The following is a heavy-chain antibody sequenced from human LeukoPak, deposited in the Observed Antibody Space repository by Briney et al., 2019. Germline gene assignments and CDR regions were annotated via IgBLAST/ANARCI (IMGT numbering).Heavy chain of an antibody. Sequence: GGSLRLSCAASGFTFSSYGMHWVRQAPGKGLEWVAFIRYDGSNKYYADSVKGRFTISRDNSKNTLYLQMNSLRAEDTAVYYCAKKDYYDSSGYWYFDLWGRGTLVTVSS. V-gene: IGHV3-30*02. CDR3: AKKDYYDSSGYWYFDL. J-gene: IGHJ2*01. CDR1: GFTFSSYG. D-gene: IGHD3-22*01. CDR2: IRYDGSNK.